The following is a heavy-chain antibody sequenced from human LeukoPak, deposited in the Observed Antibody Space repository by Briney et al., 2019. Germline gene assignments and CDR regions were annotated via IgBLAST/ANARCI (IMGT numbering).Heavy chain of an antibody. CDR1: GFTFSGYA. CDR2: ISGSGGST. D-gene: IGHD2-15*01. V-gene: IGHV3-23*01. Sequence: GGSLRLSCAASGFTFSGYAMSWVRQAPGKGLEWVSAISGSGGSTYYADSVKGRFTICRDNSKNTLYLQMKSLRAEDTAVYYCAKDQSKVLLSIKFEYYQHWARAPWSPSPQ. J-gene: IGHJ1*01. CDR3: AKDQSKVLLSIKFEYYQH.